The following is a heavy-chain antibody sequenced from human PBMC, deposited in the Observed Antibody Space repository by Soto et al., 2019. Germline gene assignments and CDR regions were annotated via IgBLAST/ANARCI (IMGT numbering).Heavy chain of an antibody. J-gene: IGHJ6*02. V-gene: IGHV3-53*01. D-gene: IGHD5-12*01. CDR2: IYSGGST. Sequence: GGSLRLSCAASGFTVSSNYMSWGRQAPGKGLEWVSVIYSGGSTYYADSVKGRFTISRDNSKNTLYLQMNSLRAEDTAVYYCARAITPYYYYYGMDVWGQGTTVTVSS. CDR1: GFTVSSNY. CDR3: ARAITPYYYYYGMDV.